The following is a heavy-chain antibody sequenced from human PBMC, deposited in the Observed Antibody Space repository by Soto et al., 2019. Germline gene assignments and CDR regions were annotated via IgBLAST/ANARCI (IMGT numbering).Heavy chain of an antibody. J-gene: IGHJ6*02. CDR1: GGSISSGDYY. CDR2: IYYSGST. CDR3: ARTYGSENYYYYYYGMDV. D-gene: IGHD3-10*01. V-gene: IGHV4-30-4*01. Sequence: PSETLSLACTVSGGSISSGDYYWSWIRQPPGKGLEWIGYIYYSGSTYYNPSLKSRVTISVDTSRNKFSLKLNSVTAADTAVYYCARTYGSENYYYYYYGMDVWGQGTTVTVSS.